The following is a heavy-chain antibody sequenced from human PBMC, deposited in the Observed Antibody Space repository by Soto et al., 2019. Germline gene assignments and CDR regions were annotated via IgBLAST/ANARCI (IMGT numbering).Heavy chain of an antibody. CDR1: GCIFTSYG. CDR3: AKTVSRDTIFAAPNY. V-gene: IGHV3-23*01. D-gene: IGHD3-3*01. J-gene: IGHJ4*02. Sequence: GGSMRVSCEAAGCIFTSYGRGWVRQAPGRGLEWVSITSGRGSGAYYTESVKGRFAVSRDYSTNTLNLQMNSLRAEDTAVYYCAKTVSRDTIFAAPNYWGQGALVTVSS. CDR2: TSGRGSGA.